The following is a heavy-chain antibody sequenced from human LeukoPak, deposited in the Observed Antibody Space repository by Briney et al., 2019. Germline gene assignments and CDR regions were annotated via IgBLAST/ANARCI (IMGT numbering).Heavy chain of an antibody. CDR2: IYSGGST. CDR3: AKGAYSGTPQTDFDY. D-gene: IGHD1-26*01. J-gene: IGHJ4*02. Sequence: GGSLRLSCAASGFTVSSNYMSWVRQAPGKGLEWVSVIYSGGSTYYADSVKGRFTISRHNSKNTLYLQMNSLRAEDTAVYYCAKGAYSGTPQTDFDYWGQGTLVTVSS. V-gene: IGHV3-53*04. CDR1: GFTVSSNY.